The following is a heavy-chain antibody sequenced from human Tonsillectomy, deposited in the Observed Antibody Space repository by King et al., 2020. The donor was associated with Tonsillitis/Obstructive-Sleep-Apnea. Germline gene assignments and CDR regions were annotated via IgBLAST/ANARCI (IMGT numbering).Heavy chain of an antibody. D-gene: IGHD4-17*01. J-gene: IGHJ4*02. CDR1: GFTFSSYA. Sequence: QLVQSGGGLVQPGGSLRISCAASGFTFSSYAMSWVRQAPGKGLEWVSAISGSGDSTYYADSVKGRFTISRDNSKNTLYLQMNSLRAEDTAVYYCANVLYGDYVPTLFDYWGQGTLVTVSS. CDR2: ISGSGDST. V-gene: IGHV3-23*04. CDR3: ANVLYGDYVPTLFDY.